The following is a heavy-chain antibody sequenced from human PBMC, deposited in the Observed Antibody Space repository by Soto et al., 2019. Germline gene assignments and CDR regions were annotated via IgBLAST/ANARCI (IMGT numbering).Heavy chain of an antibody. V-gene: IGHV3-33*01. D-gene: IGHD4-4*01. Sequence: GGSLRLSCAASGFTFSSYGMHWVRQAPGKGLEWVAVIWYDGSNKYYADSVKGRFTISRDNSKNTLYLQMNSLRAEDTAVYYCARAWGARTVTTDGMDVWGQGTTVTVSS. CDR3: ARAWGARTVTTDGMDV. CDR2: IWYDGSNK. J-gene: IGHJ6*02. CDR1: GFTFSSYG.